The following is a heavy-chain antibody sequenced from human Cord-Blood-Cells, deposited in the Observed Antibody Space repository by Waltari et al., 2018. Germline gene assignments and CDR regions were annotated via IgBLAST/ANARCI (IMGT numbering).Heavy chain of an antibody. D-gene: IGHD1-1*01. J-gene: IGHJ3*02. CDR3: ARGLTGTAFDI. Sequence: QVQLVQSGAEVKPGASVKVSCKASGYTFTGYYMHLVRQAPGQGLEWMEWINPNSGGTNYAHKFQGRVTMTRDTSISTAYMGLGRLRSDDTAVYYCARGLTGTAFDIWGQGTMVTVSS. CDR1: GYTFTGYY. V-gene: IGHV1-2*07. CDR2: INPNSGGT.